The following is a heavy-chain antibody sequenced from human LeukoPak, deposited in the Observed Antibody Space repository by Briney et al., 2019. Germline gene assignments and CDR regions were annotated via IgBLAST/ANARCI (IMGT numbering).Heavy chain of an antibody. J-gene: IGHJ5*02. V-gene: IGHV3-21*01. CDR2: ISSGRSHT. CDR1: DLTFSSYS. Sequence: GGSLRLSCAASDLTFSSYSMNWVRQAPGKGLEWVSSISSGRSHTNYADSVKGRFTVSGDYAKNSLYLQMNSLRVEDTAVYYCARDPHSSGWGTPIGWFDPWGQGTLVTVSS. D-gene: IGHD6-19*01. CDR3: ARDPHSSGWGTPIGWFDP.